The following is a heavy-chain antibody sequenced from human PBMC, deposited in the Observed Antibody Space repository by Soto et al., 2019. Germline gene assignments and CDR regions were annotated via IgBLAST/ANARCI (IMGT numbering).Heavy chain of an antibody. J-gene: IGHJ4*02. CDR2: IYTSGST. CDR3: ARDLKFGQADY. D-gene: IGHD3-10*01. V-gene: IGHV4-4*07. Sequence: SETLSLTCTVSGGSISSYYWSWIRQPSGKGLEWIGRIYTSGSTNYNPSLKSRVTMSVDTSKNQFSLKLSPVTAADTAVYYCARDLKFGQADYWGQGSQVTVSS. CDR1: GGSISSYY.